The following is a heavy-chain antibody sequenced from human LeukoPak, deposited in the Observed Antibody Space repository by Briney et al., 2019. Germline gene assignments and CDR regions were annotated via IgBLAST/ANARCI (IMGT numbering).Heavy chain of an antibody. CDR1: GGSISSSSYY. V-gene: IGHV4-39*01. Sequence: SETLSLTCTVSGGSISSSSYYWGWIRQPPGKGLEWIGSIYYSGSTYYNPSLKSRVTISVDTSKNQFSLKLSSVTAADTAVYYCARLSSGYDLNVDYWGQGTLVTVSS. CDR2: IYYSGST. J-gene: IGHJ4*02. CDR3: ARLSSGYDLNVDY. D-gene: IGHD5-12*01.